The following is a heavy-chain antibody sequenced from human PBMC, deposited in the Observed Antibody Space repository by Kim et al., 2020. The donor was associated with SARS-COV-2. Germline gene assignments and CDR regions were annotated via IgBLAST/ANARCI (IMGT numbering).Heavy chain of an antibody. CDR3: AKMVVMDDYNYCYYYGMDV. J-gene: IGHJ6*02. Sequence: GGSLRLSCVGSGFTFDIYAMSWVRQAPGKGLEWVAVISGGGGNKFYADSVRGRFTISRDNSKNTLYLQMNSLRDEDTALYYCAKMVVMDDYNYCYYYGMDVWGQGTTVTVSS. V-gene: IGHV3-23*01. CDR1: GFTFDIYA. CDR2: ISGGGGNK. D-gene: IGHD3-16*01.